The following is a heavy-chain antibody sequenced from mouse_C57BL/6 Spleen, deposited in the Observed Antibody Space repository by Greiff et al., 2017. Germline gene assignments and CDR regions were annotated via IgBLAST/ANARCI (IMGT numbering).Heavy chain of an antibody. CDR3: ASSYSNYVDY. CDR2: ISSGSSTI. D-gene: IGHD2-5*01. J-gene: IGHJ2*01. CDR1: GFTFSDYG. V-gene: IGHV5-17*01. Sequence: EVNLVESGGGLVKPGGSLKLSCAASGFTFSDYGMHWVRQAPEKGLEWVAYISSGSSTIYYADTVKGRVTISRDNAKNTLFLQMTSLRSEDTAMYYCASSYSNYVDYWGQGTTLTVSS.